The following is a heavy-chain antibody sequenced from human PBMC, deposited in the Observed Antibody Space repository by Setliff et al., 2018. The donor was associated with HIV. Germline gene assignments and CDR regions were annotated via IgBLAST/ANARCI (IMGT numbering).Heavy chain of an antibody. Sequence: PSETLSLTCTVSGASISSGSFYWGWIRQPAGKGLEWTGHIYTSGSTNYNPSLQSRVTMSIDTSKNQFSLRLSSVTAADTAVYYCARCRAGGYSAYEIWGQGTLVTVSS. CDR1: GASISSGSFY. D-gene: IGHD5-12*01. J-gene: IGHJ4*02. CDR2: IYTSGST. V-gene: IGHV4-61*09. CDR3: ARCRAGGYSAYEI.